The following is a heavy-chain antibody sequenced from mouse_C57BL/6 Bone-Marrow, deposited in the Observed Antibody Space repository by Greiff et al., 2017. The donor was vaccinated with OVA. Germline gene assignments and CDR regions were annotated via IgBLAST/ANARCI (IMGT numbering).Heavy chain of an antibody. Sequence: VQLQQSGPELVKPGASVKISCKASGYTFTDYYMNWVKQSHGKSLEWIGDINPNNGGTSYNQKFKGKATLTVDKSSSTAYMELRSLTSEDSAVYYCARGSWGDYWGQGTSVTVSS. CDR3: ARGSWGDY. J-gene: IGHJ4*01. CDR1: GYTFTDYY. CDR2: INPNNGGT. V-gene: IGHV1-26*01. D-gene: IGHD4-1*01.